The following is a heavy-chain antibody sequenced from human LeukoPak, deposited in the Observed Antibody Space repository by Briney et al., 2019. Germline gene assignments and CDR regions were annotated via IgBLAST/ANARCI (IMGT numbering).Heavy chain of an antibody. CDR3: AGSTVPYQFEY. CDR1: GGSFSGYY. CDR2: VNHSGST. Sequence: PSETLSLTCTVYGGSFSGYYWDWIRQPPGKGLEWIGGVNHSGSTKNNPSLKSRVTMLVDTSKNQFSLKLSSVTAADTAVYYCAGSTVPYQFEYWGQGTLVTVSS. J-gene: IGHJ4*02. V-gene: IGHV4-34*01. D-gene: IGHD4-17*01.